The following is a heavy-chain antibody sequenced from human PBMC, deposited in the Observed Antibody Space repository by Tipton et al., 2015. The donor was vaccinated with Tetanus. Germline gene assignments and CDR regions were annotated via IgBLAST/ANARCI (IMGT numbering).Heavy chain of an antibody. D-gene: IGHD1-1*01. J-gene: IGHJ5*02. CDR1: GGSVSSGAYC. V-gene: IGHV4-31*03. Sequence: TLSLTCTVSGGSVSSGAYCWSWIRQHPGKGLESIGCISSRGGTYYNPSLTSRVSISVDTSKNQFSLKLTSVTAADTAIYYCARGGDNLTFQRPTGRWFDPWGHGTLVTVSS. CDR3: ARGGDNLTFQRPTGRWFDP. CDR2: ISSRGGT.